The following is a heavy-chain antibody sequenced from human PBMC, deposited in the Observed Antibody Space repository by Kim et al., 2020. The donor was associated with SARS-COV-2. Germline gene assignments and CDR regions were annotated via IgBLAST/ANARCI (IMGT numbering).Heavy chain of an antibody. Sequence: GGSLRLSCAASGFTFSSYGMHWVRQAPGKGLEWVAVISYDGSNKYYADSVKGRFTISRDNSKNTLYLQMNSLRAEDTAVYYCARDGTPLEPLDYYYGMDVWGQGTTVTVSS. CDR1: GFTFSSYG. D-gene: IGHD2-15*01. V-gene: IGHV3-33*05. CDR3: ARDGTPLEPLDYYYGMDV. CDR2: ISYDGSNK. J-gene: IGHJ6*02.